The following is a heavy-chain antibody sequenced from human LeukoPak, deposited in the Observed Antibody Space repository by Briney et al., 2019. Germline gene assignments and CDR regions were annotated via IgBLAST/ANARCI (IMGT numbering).Heavy chain of an antibody. CDR3: AAKQWLVRTPPSGY. V-gene: IGHV3-30*03. CDR2: ISYDGSNK. J-gene: IGHJ4*02. Sequence: GGSLRLSCAASGFTFSSYGMHWVRQAPGKGLEWVAVISYDGSNKYYADSVKGRFTISRDNSKNTLYLQMNSLRAEDTAVYYCAAKQWLVRTPPSGYWGQGTLVTVSS. D-gene: IGHD6-19*01. CDR1: GFTFSSYG.